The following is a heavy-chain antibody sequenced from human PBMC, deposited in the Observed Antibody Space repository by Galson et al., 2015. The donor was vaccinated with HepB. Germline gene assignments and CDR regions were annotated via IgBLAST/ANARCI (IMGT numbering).Heavy chain of an antibody. CDR1: GFTFSSYG. CDR2: IRYDGSNK. CDR3: AKEGGYYDSSGYYYSDYYYYGMDV. J-gene: IGHJ6*02. D-gene: IGHD3-22*01. V-gene: IGHV3-30*02. Sequence: SLRLSCAASGFTFSSYGMHWVRQAPGKGLEWVAFIRYDGSNKYYADSVKGRFTISRDNSKNTLYLQMNSLRAEDTAVYYCAKEGGYYDSSGYYYSDYYYYGMDVWGQGTTVTVSS.